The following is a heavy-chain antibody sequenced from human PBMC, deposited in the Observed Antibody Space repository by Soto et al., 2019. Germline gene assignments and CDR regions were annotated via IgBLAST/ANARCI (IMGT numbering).Heavy chain of an antibody. Sequence: QVQLQQWGAGLLKPSETLSLTCAVYGGSFSGYYWSWIRQPPGKGLEWIGEINHSGSTNYNPSLXRXGXIXLDTSKNQFYLKLSSVTAADTAVYCCARGWGRIFDYWGQGTLVTVSS. V-gene: IGHV4-34*01. CDR2: INHSGST. D-gene: IGHD7-27*01. CDR3: ARGWGRIFDY. CDR1: GGSFSGYY. J-gene: IGHJ4*02.